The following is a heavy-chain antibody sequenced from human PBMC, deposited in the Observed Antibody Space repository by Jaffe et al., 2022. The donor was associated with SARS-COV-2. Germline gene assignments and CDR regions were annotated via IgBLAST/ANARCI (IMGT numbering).Heavy chain of an antibody. D-gene: IGHD3-22*01. J-gene: IGHJ4*02. CDR1: GFTFSSYA. V-gene: IGHV3-30-3*01. CDR3: ARSKIDSSGYYLCDY. Sequence: QVQLVESGGGVVQPGRSLRLSCAASGFTFSSYAMHWVRQAPGKGLEWVAVISYDGSNKYYADSVKGRFTISRDNSKNTLYLQMNSLRAEDTAVYYCARSKIDSSGYYLCDYWGQGTLVTVSS. CDR2: ISYDGSNK.